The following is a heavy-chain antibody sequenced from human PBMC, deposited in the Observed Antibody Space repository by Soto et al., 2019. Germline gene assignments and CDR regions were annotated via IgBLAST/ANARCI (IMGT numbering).Heavy chain of an antibody. CDR1: GFTFSDST. CDR3: TTDSYSSIIIVRFDY. CDR2: IKSKTDGGTT. Sequence: AGGSLRLSCAASGFTFSDSTIHWVRQASGKELEWVGRIKSKTDGGTTDYAEPVKGRFDISRDDSNNMVYLQMNSLKIEDTAVYYCTTDSYSSIIIVRFDYWGHGTLVTVSS. J-gene: IGHJ4*01. D-gene: IGHD2-2*01. V-gene: IGHV3-15*01.